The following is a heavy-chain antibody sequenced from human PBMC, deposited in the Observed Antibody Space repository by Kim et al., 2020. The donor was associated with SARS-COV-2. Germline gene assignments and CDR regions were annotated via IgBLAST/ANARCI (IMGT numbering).Heavy chain of an antibody. V-gene: IGHV1-69*01. CDR3: ASRYSGYDVGFYDFDY. Sequence: KFQGRVTITADESTSTAYMELSSLRSEDTAVYYCASRYSGYDVGFYDFDYWGQGTLVTVSS. J-gene: IGHJ4*02. D-gene: IGHD5-12*01.